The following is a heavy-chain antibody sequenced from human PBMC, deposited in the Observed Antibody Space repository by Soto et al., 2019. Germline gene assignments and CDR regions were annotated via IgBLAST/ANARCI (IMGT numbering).Heavy chain of an antibody. CDR2: ISAYNGKT. CDR3: AGDLHGDPYY. Sequence: QVQLVQSGAEVKKPGASVKVSCKASGYTFTSYGMSWVRQAPGQGLEWMGWISAYNGKTNYAQKLQGRDTMTTATSTSTAYMEMRSLRSDDTAVYYCAGDLHGDPYYWGQGTLITVSS. J-gene: IGHJ4*02. V-gene: IGHV1-18*01. CDR1: GYTFTSYG. D-gene: IGHD4-17*01.